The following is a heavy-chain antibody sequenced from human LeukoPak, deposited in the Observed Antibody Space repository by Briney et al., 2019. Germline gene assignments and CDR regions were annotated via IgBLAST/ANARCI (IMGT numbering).Heavy chain of an antibody. Sequence: PGGPLRLSCVASGFAFSSYWMSWVRQAPGGGLELVANISPDGSGKYCVDSVKGRFAISRDNAKRSLYLQMNSLRAEDTAVYYCANQAYSQFDYWGQGTLVTVSS. CDR3: ANQAYSQFDY. D-gene: IGHD4-11*01. CDR1: GFAFSSYW. J-gene: IGHJ4*02. CDR2: ISPDGSGK. V-gene: IGHV3-7*01.